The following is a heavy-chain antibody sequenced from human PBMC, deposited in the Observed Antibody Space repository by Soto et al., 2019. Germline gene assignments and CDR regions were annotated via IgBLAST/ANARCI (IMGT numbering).Heavy chain of an antibody. CDR1: GFTFSDHY. D-gene: IGHD5-12*01. CDR3: ARGFEESGYDLGADY. J-gene: IGHJ4*02. CDR2: TRNKANSYTT. V-gene: IGHV3-72*01. Sequence: GGSLRLSCAASGFTFSDHYMDWVRQAPGKGLEWVGRTRNKANSYTTEYAASVKGRFTISRDDSKNSLYLQMNSLKTEDTAVYYCARGFEESGYDLGADYWGQGTLVTVSS.